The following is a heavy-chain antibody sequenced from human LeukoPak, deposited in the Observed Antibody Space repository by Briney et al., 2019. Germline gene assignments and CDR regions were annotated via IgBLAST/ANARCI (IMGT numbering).Heavy chain of an antibody. CDR2: IKQAGSEN. D-gene: IGHD4-11*01. Sequence: GGSLRLSCAASGFIFSSYWMTWVRQAPGKGLEWVANIKQAGSENSYVDSVKGRFTISRDNAKNSLYLQMNSLRAEDTAVYYCARVGEIETTDYLDYWGQGTLVTVSS. J-gene: IGHJ4*02. CDR3: ARVGEIETTDYLDY. V-gene: IGHV3-7*01. CDR1: GFIFSSYW.